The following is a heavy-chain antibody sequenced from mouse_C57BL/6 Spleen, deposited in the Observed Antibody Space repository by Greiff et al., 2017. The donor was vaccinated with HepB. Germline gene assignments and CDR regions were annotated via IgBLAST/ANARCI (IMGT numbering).Heavy chain of an antibody. D-gene: IGHD1-1*01. J-gene: IGHJ4*01. CDR3: ARIPKYYGSSYDYAMDY. Sequence: QVQLQQSGAELARPGASVKLSCKASGYTFTSYGISWVKQRTGQGLEWIGEIYPRSGNTYYNEKFKGKATLTADKSSSTAYMELRSLTSEDSAVYFWARIPKYYGSSYDYAMDYWGQGTAVTVSS. V-gene: IGHV1-81*01. CDR2: IYPRSGNT. CDR1: GYTFTSYG.